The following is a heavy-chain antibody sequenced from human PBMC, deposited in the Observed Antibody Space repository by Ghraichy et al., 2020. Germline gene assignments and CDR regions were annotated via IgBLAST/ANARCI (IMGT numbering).Heavy chain of an antibody. J-gene: IGHJ4*02. CDR2: IYYSGST. D-gene: IGHD2-2*01. Sequence: SETLSLTCTVSGGSISSGGYYWSWIRQHPGKGLEWIGYIYYSGSTYYNPSIKRRVTISVDTSKNQFSLKLSSVTAADTAVYYCARGGVVPAAIFDYWGQGTLVTVSS. CDR1: GGSISSGGYY. CDR3: ARGGVVPAAIFDY. V-gene: IGHV4-31*03.